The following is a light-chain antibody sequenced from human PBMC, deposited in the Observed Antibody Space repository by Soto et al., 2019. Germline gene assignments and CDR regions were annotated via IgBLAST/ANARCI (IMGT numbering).Light chain of an antibody. CDR2: SND. Sequence: QSVLTQPPSVSGTPGQRVTISCSGSSSNIGGNTVNWYKQVPGTAPKVLIYSNDQRPSGVPDRFSGSKSGTSASLAITGLQSEDEADYYCAAWDDSLNGDVVFGGGTKVTVL. CDR1: SSNIGGNT. CDR3: AAWDDSLNGDVV. V-gene: IGLV1-44*01. J-gene: IGLJ2*01.